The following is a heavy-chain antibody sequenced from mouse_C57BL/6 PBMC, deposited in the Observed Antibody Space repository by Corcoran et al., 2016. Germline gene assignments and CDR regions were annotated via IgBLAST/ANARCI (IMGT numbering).Heavy chain of an antibody. J-gene: IGHJ4*01. CDR2: ISYDGSN. CDR1: GYSITSGYY. V-gene: IGHV3-6*01. CDR3: ARETLYRARDY. D-gene: IGHD2-12*01. Sequence: VQLQESGPGLVKPSQSLSLTCSVTGYSITSGYYWNWIRQFPGNKLEWMGYISYDGSNNYNPSLKNRISITRDTSKNQFFLNLNSVTTEDTATYYCARETLYRARDYWGQGTSVTVSS.